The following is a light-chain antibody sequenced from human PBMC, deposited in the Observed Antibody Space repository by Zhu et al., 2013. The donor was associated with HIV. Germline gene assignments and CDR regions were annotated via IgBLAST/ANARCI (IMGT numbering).Light chain of an antibody. Sequence: EIVLTQSPGTLSLSPGERATLSCRASQSISSNYLAWYQQKPGQAPRLFIYAASSRATGIPDRFAGSGSGTEFTLTISRLEPEDFAVYYCQQYGPLPRWTFGQGTKVDIK. J-gene: IGKJ1*01. CDR1: QSISSNY. V-gene: IGKV3-20*01. CDR3: QQYGPLPRWT. CDR2: AAS.